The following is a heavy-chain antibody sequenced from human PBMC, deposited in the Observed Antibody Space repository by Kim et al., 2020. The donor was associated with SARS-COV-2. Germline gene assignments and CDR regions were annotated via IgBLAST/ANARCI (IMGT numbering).Heavy chain of an antibody. CDR1: GFTFSSYS. J-gene: IGHJ6*02. CDR2: ISSSSSTI. CDR3: ARERWWGGFITMVRHYGMDV. Sequence: GGSLRLSCAASGFTFSSYSMNWVRQAPGKGLEWVSYISSSSSTIYYADSVKGRFTISRDNAKNSLYLQMNSLRAEDTAVYYCARERWWGGFITMVRHYGMDVWGQGTTVTVSS. V-gene: IGHV3-48*04. D-gene: IGHD3-10*01.